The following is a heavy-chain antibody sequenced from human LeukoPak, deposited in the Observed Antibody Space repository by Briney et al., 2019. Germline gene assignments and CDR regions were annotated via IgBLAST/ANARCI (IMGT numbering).Heavy chain of an antibody. Sequence: GGSLRLSCAASGFTFSSYAMSWVRQAPGKGLEWVSGISGSDGSTNYADSVKGRFTISRDNSKNTLYLQMNSLRAEDTALYYCVKDIRRGDNYGYDQFAYWGQGTLVTVSS. CDR3: VKDIRRGDNYGYDQFAY. CDR1: GFTFSSYA. D-gene: IGHD5-18*01. J-gene: IGHJ4*02. V-gene: IGHV3-23*01. CDR2: ISGSDGST.